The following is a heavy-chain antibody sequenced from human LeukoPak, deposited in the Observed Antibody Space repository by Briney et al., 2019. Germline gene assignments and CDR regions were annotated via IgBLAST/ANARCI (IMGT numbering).Heavy chain of an antibody. CDR2: TSGSDGST. D-gene: IGHD2-2*03. V-gene: IGHV3-23*01. CDR3: AEAGYSGYDAFDI. CDR1: GFTFSNYA. Sequence: GGSLRLSCAASGFTFSNYAVSWVRQAPGKGLEWVSTTSGSDGSTYYADSVKGRFTISRDNSKSTLYLQMNSLRAEDTAVYYCAEAGYSGYDAFDIWGQGTMVTVSS. J-gene: IGHJ3*02.